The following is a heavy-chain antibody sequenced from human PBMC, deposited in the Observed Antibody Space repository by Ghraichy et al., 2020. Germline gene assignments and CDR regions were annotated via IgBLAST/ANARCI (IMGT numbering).Heavy chain of an antibody. CDR3: AKNIVVDGKNLYHYYGMDV. V-gene: IGHV3-7*01. CDR1: GFTFSGYW. CDR2: IKQDGSEK. D-gene: IGHD2-21*01. Sequence: GGSLRLSCAASGFTFSGYWMSWVRQAPGKGLEWVASIKQDGSEKKYVDSVKGRFTISRDNAKNSLYLQMNSLRAEDTAVYYCAKNIVVDGKNLYHYYGMDVWGQGTTVTGSS. J-gene: IGHJ6*02.